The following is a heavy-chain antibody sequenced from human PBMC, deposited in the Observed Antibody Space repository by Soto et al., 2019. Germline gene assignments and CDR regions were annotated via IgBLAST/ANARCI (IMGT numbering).Heavy chain of an antibody. Sequence: QGQLVESGGGVVQAGQSLRLSCAASGFVFADYGVHWVRQAPGKGLEWVAVVSFDGTNKFYADSVKGRFTISRDNSNNTLYLQMNSLRTEDTAVYYCAKDTLCPVVSYFYYGLDVWGQGTTVTVSS. V-gene: IGHV3-30*18. D-gene: IGHD2-21*01. J-gene: IGHJ6*02. CDR2: VSFDGTNK. CDR3: AKDTLCPVVSYFYYGLDV. CDR1: GFVFADYG.